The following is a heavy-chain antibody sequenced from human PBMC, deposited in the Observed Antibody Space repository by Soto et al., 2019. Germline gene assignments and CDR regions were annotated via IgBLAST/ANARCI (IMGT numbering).Heavy chain of an antibody. V-gene: IGHV1-46*01. CDR1: GYTFTSYY. CDR2: INPSGGST. D-gene: IGHD3-3*01. J-gene: IGHJ6*02. CDR3: ARDIGAYYDFWSGYYQGYYYYYGMDV. Sequence: ASVKVSCKASGYTFTSYYMHWVRQAPGQGLEWMGIINPSGGSTSYAQKFQGRVTMTRDTSTSTVYMELSSLRSEDTAVYYCARDIGAYYDFWSGYYQGYYYYYGMDVSGQGPTVTVYS.